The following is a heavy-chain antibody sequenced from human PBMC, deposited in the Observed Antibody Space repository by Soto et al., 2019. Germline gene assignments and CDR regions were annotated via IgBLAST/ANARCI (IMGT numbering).Heavy chain of an antibody. CDR1: GGKVSRTRAT. Sequence: VSLTGAICGGKVSRTRATWNWLKKYPSRGLEWLGRTYYRSKYYNEYAASVRSRITVNADSSKNQFSLHLNSVSPEDTAVYYCARAIPTTSGWKYSASWGQGSLVP. CDR3: ARAIPTTSGWKYSAS. V-gene: IGHV6-1*01. CDR2: TYYRSKYYN. D-gene: IGHD3-22*01. J-gene: IGHJ5*02.